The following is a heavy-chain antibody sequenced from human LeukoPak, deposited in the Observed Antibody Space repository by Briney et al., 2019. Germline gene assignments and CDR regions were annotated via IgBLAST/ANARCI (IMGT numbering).Heavy chain of an antibody. CDR2: IYYSGST. J-gene: IGHJ4*02. CDR1: GGSISSYY. Sequence: SETLSLTCTVSGGSISSYYWSWIRQPPGKGLEWIGYIYYSGSTNYNPSLKSRVTMSVDTSKNQFSLKLSSVTAADTAAYYCARGHGSALFDYWGQGTLVTVSS. D-gene: IGHD6-25*01. CDR3: ARGHGSALFDY. V-gene: IGHV4-59*01.